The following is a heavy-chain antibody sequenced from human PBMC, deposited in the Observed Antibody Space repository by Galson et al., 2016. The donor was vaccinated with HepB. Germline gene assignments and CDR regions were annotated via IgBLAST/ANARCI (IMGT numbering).Heavy chain of an antibody. J-gene: IGHJ3*02. CDR3: ARSYGGYAFDI. D-gene: IGHD4-23*01. Sequence: SETLSLTCIVSGGSISPYFWSWIRRPPGKGLEWIAYIYFSGTTNYNPSLKSRVTISLDTSKGQFSLKVTSVTAADSAVYYCARSYGGYAFDIWGQGTMVTVSS. CDR1: GGSISPYF. CDR2: IYFSGTT. V-gene: IGHV4-59*01.